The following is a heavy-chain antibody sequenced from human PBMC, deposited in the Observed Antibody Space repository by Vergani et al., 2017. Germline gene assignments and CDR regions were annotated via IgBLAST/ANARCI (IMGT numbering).Heavy chain of an antibody. D-gene: IGHD5-18*01. CDR3: ARGRRGYSYGYSGNWFDP. CDR2: INHSGST. Sequence: QVQLQESGPGLVKPSETLSLTCAVYGGSFSGYYWSWIRQPPGKGLEWIGEINHSGSTNYNPSLKSRVTISVDTSKNQFSLKLSSVTAADTAVYYCARGRRGYSYGYSGNWFDPWGQGTLVTVSS. J-gene: IGHJ5*02. CDR1: GGSFSGYY. V-gene: IGHV4-34*01.